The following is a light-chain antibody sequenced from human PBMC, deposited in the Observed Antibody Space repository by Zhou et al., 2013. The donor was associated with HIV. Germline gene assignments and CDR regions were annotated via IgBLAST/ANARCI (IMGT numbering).Light chain of an antibody. V-gene: IGKV1-17*01. CDR3: QQTYSTSWT. CDR1: QGIRND. Sequence: DIQMTQSPSSLSASIGDRVTTTCRASQGIRNDLGWYQQMPGKAPKRLIYSASSLQSGVPSRFSGSGSGTEFTLTISSLQPEDFATYYCQQTYSTSWTFGQGTKVEIK. J-gene: IGKJ1*01. CDR2: SAS.